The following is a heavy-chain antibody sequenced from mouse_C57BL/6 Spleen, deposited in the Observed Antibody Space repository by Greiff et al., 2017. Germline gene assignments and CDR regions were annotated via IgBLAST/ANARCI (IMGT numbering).Heavy chain of an antibody. Sequence: EVQLQESGGGLVQPGGSLKLSCAASGFTFSDYYMYWVRQTPEKRLEWVAYISNGGGSTYYPDTVKGRFTISRDNAKNTLYLQMSRLKSEDTAMYYCARHGHDYDGGSFAYWGQGTLVTVSA. CDR3: ARHGHDYDGGSFAY. V-gene: IGHV5-12*01. CDR2: ISNGGGST. CDR1: GFTFSDYY. D-gene: IGHD2-4*01. J-gene: IGHJ3*01.